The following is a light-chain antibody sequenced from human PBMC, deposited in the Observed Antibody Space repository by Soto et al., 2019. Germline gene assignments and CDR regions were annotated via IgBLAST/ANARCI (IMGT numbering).Light chain of an antibody. CDR3: QAWDSVSDVV. V-gene: IGLV3-1*01. J-gene: IGLJ2*01. CDR2: QDT. CDR1: KFGDKF. Sequence: SYELTQPPSVSVSPGQTASITCSGDKFGDKFTCWYQQKPGQSPGLLIYQDTRRPSGIPERFSGSNSGNTTTLTISGTQAMDEADYYCQAWDSVSDVVFGGGTKLTVL.